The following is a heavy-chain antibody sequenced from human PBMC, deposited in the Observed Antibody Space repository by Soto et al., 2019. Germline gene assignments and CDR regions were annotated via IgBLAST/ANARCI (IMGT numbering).Heavy chain of an antibody. Sequence: PGESLKISCKGSGYSFTSYWISWVRQMPGKGLEWMGRIDPSDSYTNYSPSFQGHVTISADKSISTAYLQWSSLKASDTAMYYCARHTISGNYYYYGMDVWGQGTTVTVPS. CDR3: ARHTISGNYYYYGMDV. V-gene: IGHV5-10-1*01. J-gene: IGHJ6*02. D-gene: IGHD5-12*01. CDR2: IDPSDSYT. CDR1: GYSFTSYW.